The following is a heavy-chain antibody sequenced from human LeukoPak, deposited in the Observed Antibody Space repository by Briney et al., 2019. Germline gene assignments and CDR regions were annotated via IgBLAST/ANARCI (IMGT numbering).Heavy chain of an antibody. CDR2: ISTSSNYI. Sequence: GGSLRLSCAASGFTFTSYNMNWVRQAPGKGLEWVSSISTSSNYIYYSDSVKGRFTISRDNAKNSLYLQMNSLRAEDTAVYYCAKDLYYFDYWGQGTLVTVSS. D-gene: IGHD2/OR15-2a*01. J-gene: IGHJ4*02. CDR3: AKDLYYFDY. CDR1: GFTFTSYN. V-gene: IGHV3-21*04.